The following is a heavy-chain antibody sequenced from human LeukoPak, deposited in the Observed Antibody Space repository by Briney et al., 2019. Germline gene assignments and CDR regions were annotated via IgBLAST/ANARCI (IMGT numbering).Heavy chain of an antibody. CDR2: INPNSGGT. V-gene: IGHV1-2*02. D-gene: IGHD5-18*01. J-gene: IGHJ3*02. Sequence: ASVKVSCKASGYTFTGYYMHWVRQAPGQGLEWMGWINPNSGGTNYAQKFQGRVTMTRDTSISTAYMELSRLRSDDTAVYYCARDLGHSYGQPSDAFDIWGQGTMVTVSS. CDR3: ARDLGHSYGQPSDAFDI. CDR1: GYTFTGYY.